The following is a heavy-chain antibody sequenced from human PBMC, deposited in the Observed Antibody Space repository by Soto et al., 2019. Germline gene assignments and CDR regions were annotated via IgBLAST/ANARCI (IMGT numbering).Heavy chain of an antibody. V-gene: IGHV3-23*01. CDR1: GFTFTNYA. J-gene: IGHJ4*02. D-gene: IGHD2-2*01. CDR2: ITDNGDDT. Sequence: GGSLRLSCAASGFTFTNYAMSWVRQAPGQGLDWFTGITDNGDDTYTADSVRGRFTISRDNSKSTLYLQMDSLRAEDTAVYYCAKGSRSSRPYYFDHWGQGTLVTVSS. CDR3: AKGSRSSRPYYFDH.